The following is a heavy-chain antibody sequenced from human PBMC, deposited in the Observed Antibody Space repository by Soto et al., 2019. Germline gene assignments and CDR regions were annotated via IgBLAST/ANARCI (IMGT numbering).Heavy chain of an antibody. Sequence: SETLSLTCTVSGGSISSYYWSWIRQPPGKGLEWIGYIYYSGSTNYNPSLKSRVTISVDTSKNQFSLKLSSVTAADTAVYYCARHTKIVVVPAATGVSFAYYYYMDVWGKGTTVTVSS. D-gene: IGHD2-2*01. CDR2: IYYSGST. V-gene: IGHV4-59*08. CDR1: GGSISSYY. J-gene: IGHJ6*03. CDR3: ARHTKIVVVPAATGVSFAYYYYMDV.